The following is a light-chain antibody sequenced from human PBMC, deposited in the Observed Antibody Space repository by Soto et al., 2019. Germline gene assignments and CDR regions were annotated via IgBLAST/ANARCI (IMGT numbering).Light chain of an antibody. CDR2: GAS. CDR3: QQYGRSPLT. V-gene: IGKV3-20*01. CDR1: QSVSSNS. J-gene: IGKJ4*01. Sequence: EIVLTQSPGTLSLSPGERATLSCRASQSVSSNSLAWYQQKPGQAPRLLIYGASSRATGFPDRFSGSGSGTDFTLTISRLELEDFAVYYCQQYGRSPLTFGGGTKVEIK.